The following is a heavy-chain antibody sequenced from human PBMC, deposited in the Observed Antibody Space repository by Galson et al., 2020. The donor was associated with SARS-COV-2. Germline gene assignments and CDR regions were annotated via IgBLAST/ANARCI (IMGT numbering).Heavy chain of an antibody. CDR3: ARDFGMIIAARLYYYYGMDV. V-gene: IGHV1-18*01. D-gene: IGHD6-6*01. CDR2: ISAYNGNT. Sequence: ASVKVSCKASGYTFTSYGISWVRQAPGQGLEWMGWISAYNGNTNYAQKLQGRVTMTTDTSTSTAYMELRSLRSDDTAVYYCARDFGMIIAARLYYYYGMDVWGQGTTVTVSS. CDR1: GYTFTSYG. J-gene: IGHJ6*02.